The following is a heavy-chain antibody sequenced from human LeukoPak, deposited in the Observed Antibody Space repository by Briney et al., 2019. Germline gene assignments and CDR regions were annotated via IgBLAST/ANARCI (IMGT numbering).Heavy chain of an antibody. D-gene: IGHD4-23*01. CDR1: GFTFSSYG. J-gene: IGHJ6*02. CDR2: ISYDGSNK. V-gene: IGHV3-30*18. Sequence: GGSLRLSCAASGFTFSSYGMHWVRQAPGKGLEWVALISYDGSNKYYADSVKGRFTISRDNSKNTLYLQMNSLRAEDTAVSYCAKATLGGPYYSYGMDVWGQGTTVTVSS. CDR3: AKATLGGPYYSYGMDV.